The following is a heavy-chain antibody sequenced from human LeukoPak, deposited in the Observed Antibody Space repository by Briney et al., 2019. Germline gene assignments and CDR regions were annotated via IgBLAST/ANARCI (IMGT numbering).Heavy chain of an antibody. D-gene: IGHD5-24*01. CDR1: GFTFSNAW. J-gene: IGHJ4*02. Sequence: PGGSLRLSCAASGFTFSNAWMTWVRQAPGKGLDWVSSISGSGDTTCYADSVKGRFTISRDNSKNTLYLQMNSLRAEDTAVYYCTKGARLARIDYWGQGTLVTVSS. CDR2: ISGSGDTT. V-gene: IGHV3-23*01. CDR3: TKGARLARIDY.